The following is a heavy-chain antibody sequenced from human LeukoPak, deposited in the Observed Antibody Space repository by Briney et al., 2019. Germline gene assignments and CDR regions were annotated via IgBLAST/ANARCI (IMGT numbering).Heavy chain of an antibody. D-gene: IGHD1-26*01. CDR1: GFALSNYY. V-gene: IGHV3-74*01. J-gene: IGHJ3*02. Sequence: GGSLRLSSVASGFALSNYYMHWVRQPPWRGLVWVSHTNPAATTTRYADSVKGRFTVSRDDAKNTLYLEMSSLRAEDTAVYYCARDDVGPNTYDIWGQGTMVTVSS. CDR3: ARDDVGPNTYDI. CDR2: TNPAATTT.